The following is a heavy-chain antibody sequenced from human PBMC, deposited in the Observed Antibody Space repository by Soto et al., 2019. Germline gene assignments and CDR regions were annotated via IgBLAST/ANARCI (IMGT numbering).Heavy chain of an antibody. CDR3: ARLLHFIAVAGTNAFDI. D-gene: IGHD6-19*01. CDR1: GGCFSGYY. Sequence: QVQLQQWGAGLLKPSETLSLTCAVYGGCFSGYYWSWIRQPPGKGLEWIGEINHSGSTNYNPSLKSRVTISVDTSKNQFSLKLSSVTTADTAVYYCARLLHFIAVAGTNAFDIWGQGTMVTFSS. V-gene: IGHV4-34*01. J-gene: IGHJ3*02. CDR2: INHSGST.